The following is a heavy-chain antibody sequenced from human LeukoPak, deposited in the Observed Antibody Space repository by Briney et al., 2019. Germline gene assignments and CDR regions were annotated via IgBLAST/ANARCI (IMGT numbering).Heavy chain of an antibody. CDR3: ARDIDSSGYYYVY. CDR1: GFTFSSYS. J-gene: IGHJ4*02. CDR2: ISSSSSYI. D-gene: IGHD3-22*01. Sequence: GGSLRLSCAASGFTFSSYSMNWVRQAPGKGLEWVSSISSSSSYIYYADSVKGRFTISRDNAKNSLYLKMNSLRAEDTAVYYCARDIDSSGYYYVYWGQGTLVTVSS. V-gene: IGHV3-21*01.